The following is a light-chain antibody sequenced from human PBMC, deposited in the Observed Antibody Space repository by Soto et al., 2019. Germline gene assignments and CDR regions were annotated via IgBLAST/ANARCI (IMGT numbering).Light chain of an antibody. J-gene: IGKJ1*01. CDR3: QQRSNWPAGT. Sequence: ETVMTQSPATLSVSPGERATLSCRASQSVSTNLAWYQQKPGQPPRLLIYGTSTRATGIPARFSGSGSGTDFTLTISSLEPEDFALYYCQQRSNWPAGTFGQGTKVDIK. V-gene: IGKV3-15*01. CDR1: QSVSTN. CDR2: GTS.